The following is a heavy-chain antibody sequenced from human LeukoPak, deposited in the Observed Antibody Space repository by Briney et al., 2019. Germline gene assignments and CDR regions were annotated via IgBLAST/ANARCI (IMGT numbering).Heavy chain of an antibody. CDR2: ISDDGSNK. V-gene: IGHV3-30-3*01. D-gene: IGHD5-12*01. J-gene: IGHJ2*01. Sequence: GGSLRLSCAASGFTLSNFAVHWVRQSPGKGLEWVAVISDDGSNKYYAEYVRGRFTISRSTPRNTLYLQMNSLRPEDTAVYYCARGTGDYDYPLRGRWYFDLWGRGTLVTVSS. CDR3: ARGTGDYDYPLRGRWYFDL. CDR1: GFTLSNFA.